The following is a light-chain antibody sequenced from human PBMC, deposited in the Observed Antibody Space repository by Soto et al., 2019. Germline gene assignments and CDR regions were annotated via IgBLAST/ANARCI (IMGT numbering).Light chain of an antibody. CDR3: QHYDSSPPYT. J-gene: IGKJ2*01. V-gene: IGKV3-20*01. Sequence: EIVLTQSPVTLSLSPGERATLSCRDSRSFASSYLGWYQQKPGQAPRLLISAASTRATGIPDRFSGSGSATDFSLTISRLEPEDSAVYYCQHYDSSPPYTFGQGTKLEIK. CDR2: AAS. CDR1: RSFASSY.